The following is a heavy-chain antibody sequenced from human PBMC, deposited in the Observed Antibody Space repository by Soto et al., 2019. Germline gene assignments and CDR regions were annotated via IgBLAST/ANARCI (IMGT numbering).Heavy chain of an antibody. V-gene: IGHV4-59*08. CDR1: GGSISSDY. J-gene: IGHJ6*02. CDR3: ARPTSGWYKMDV. CDR2: IYYSGST. D-gene: IGHD6-19*01. Sequence: PSETLSLTCTVSGGSISSDYWSWIRQPPGKGLEWIGYIYYSGSTTYNPSLKSRVTISVDTSKNQFSLKLSSVTAADTAVYYCARPTSGWYKMDVWGQGTTVTVSS.